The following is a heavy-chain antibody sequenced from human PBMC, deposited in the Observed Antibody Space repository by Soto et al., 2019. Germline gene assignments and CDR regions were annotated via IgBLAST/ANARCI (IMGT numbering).Heavy chain of an antibody. Sequence: PGESLTISCNVSGDSFTSYWFNWVRQMPGKGLEWVGRIDPSDSDTNYSTPFQGHVTISADKAISTAYLQWSSLKASDTAMYYCARHLHRITTSQGWGQGTLVTVSS. CDR3: ARHLHRITTSQG. J-gene: IGHJ4*02. CDR1: GDSFTSYW. CDR2: IDPSDSDT. V-gene: IGHV5-10-1*01. D-gene: IGHD3-3*01.